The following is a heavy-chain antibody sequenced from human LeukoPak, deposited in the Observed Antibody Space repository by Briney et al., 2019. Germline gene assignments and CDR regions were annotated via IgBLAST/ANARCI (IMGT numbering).Heavy chain of an antibody. J-gene: IGHJ5*02. CDR1: GGSISSSNW. Sequence: PSETLSLTYAVSGGSISSSNWWSWVRQPPGKGLEWIGEIYHSGSTNYNPSLKSRVTISVDKSKNQFSLKLSSVTAADTAVYYCASSGYYYVRWFDPWGQGTLVTVSS. CDR2: IYHSGST. CDR3: ASSGYYYVRWFDP. D-gene: IGHD3-22*01. V-gene: IGHV4-4*02.